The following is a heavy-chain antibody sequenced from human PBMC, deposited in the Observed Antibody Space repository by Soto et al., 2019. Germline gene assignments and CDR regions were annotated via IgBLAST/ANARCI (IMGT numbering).Heavy chain of an antibody. D-gene: IGHD2-2*01. CDR1: GGSFRGYY. J-gene: IGHJ6*02. CDR3: ARGFLGYCSSTSCQGLNYYYYYGMDV. CDR2: INHSGST. V-gene: IGHV4-34*01. Sequence: SETLSLTSAVYGGSFRGYYWSWIRQPPWKGLEWIWEINHSGSTNYNPSLKSRVTISVDTSKNQFSLKLSSVTAADTAVYYCARGFLGYCSSTSCQGLNYYYYYGMDVWGQGTTVT.